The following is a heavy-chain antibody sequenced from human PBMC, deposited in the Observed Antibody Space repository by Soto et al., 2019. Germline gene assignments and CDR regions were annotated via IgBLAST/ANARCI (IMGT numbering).Heavy chain of an antibody. CDR3: AKHQSSGWYIDAFDI. J-gene: IGHJ3*02. D-gene: IGHD6-19*01. CDR1: GYTFTTYG. CDR2: ISAYNGNT. V-gene: IGHV1-18*01. Sequence: QVQLVQSGAEVKKPGASVKVSCKASGYTFTTYGITWVRQAPGQGLEWMGWISAYNGNTNYAQKLQGRVTMTTDTSTSTAYMDLRSLRSDDTSVYYCAKHQSSGWYIDAFDIWGQGTMVTVSS.